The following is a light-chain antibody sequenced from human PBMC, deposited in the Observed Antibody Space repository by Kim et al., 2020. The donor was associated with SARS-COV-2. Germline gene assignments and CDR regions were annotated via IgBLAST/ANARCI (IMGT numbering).Light chain of an antibody. V-gene: IGLV3-19*01. CDR1: SLRSYY. CDR2: GKN. J-gene: IGLJ3*02. Sequence: SSELTQDPAVSVALGQTVRITCQGDSLRSYYASWYQQKPGQAPVLVIYGKNNRPSGIPDRFSGSRSENTASLTITGAQAEDEADYYCNSRDSSGNHWVFG. CDR3: NSRDSSGNHWV.